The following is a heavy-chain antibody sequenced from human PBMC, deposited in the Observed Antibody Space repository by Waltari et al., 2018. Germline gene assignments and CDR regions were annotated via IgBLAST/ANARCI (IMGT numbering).Heavy chain of an antibody. V-gene: IGHV4-59*13. CDR2: IYVSGAP. Sequence: QVQLQESGPGLVKPSETLSLTCTVSAGSMSSYYWSWLRQSPGRGLEWIGYIYVSGAPNYNPSLQNRVTISLDKSKNQFSLQLRSVIAADTAIYFCARGVYTFDSRWHYDLWGRGTLVAVSS. CDR3: ARGVYTFDSRWHYDL. J-gene: IGHJ2*01. D-gene: IGHD5-12*01. CDR1: AGSMSSYY.